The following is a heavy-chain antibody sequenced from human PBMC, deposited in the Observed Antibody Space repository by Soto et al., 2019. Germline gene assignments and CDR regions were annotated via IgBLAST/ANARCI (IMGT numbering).Heavy chain of an antibody. J-gene: IGHJ3*01. CDR2: INTDGSST. D-gene: IGHD3-9*01. Sequence: GGSLRLSCADSGFRFSSYWMHWVRQGPGKGLVWVSRINTDGSSTNYADSVKGRFTISRDNAKNTVYLQMNSLRAEDTAVYYCARSPGGYYIDWGQGTMVTVSS. CDR1: GFRFSSYW. V-gene: IGHV3-74*01. CDR3: ARSPGGYYID.